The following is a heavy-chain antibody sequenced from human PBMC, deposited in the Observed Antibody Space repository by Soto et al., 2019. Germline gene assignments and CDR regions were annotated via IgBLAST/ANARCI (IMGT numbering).Heavy chain of an antibody. D-gene: IGHD3-10*01. CDR2: IDYSGST. CDR1: GGSISSYY. Sequence: ETLSLTCTVSGGSISSYYWNWVRQPPGKGLEWIGYIDYSGSTNYNPSFKSRVSISVDTSKKQFSLKLNSVTAADTAVYYCARASITLVRGTIITPWGQGTLVTVSS. CDR3: ARASITLVRGTIITP. J-gene: IGHJ5*02. V-gene: IGHV4-59*01.